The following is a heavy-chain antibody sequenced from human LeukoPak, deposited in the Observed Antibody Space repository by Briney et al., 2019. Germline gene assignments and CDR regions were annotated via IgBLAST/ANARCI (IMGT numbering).Heavy chain of an antibody. CDR2: MNPNSGNT. V-gene: IGHV1-8*02. D-gene: IGHD3-10*01. J-gene: IGHJ4*02. CDR1: GGTFSSYA. CDR3: ARNTYGSGNYDY. Sequence: ASVKVSCKASGGTFSSYAINWVRQATGQGLEWMGWMNPNSGNTGYAQKFQGRVTMTRNTSISTAYMELSSLRSEDTAVYYCARNTYGSGNYDYWGQGTLVTVSS.